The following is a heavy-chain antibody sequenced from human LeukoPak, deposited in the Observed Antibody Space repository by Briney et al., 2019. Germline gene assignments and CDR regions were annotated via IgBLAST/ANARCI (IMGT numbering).Heavy chain of an antibody. CDR1: GYTLTELS. J-gene: IGHJ5*02. V-gene: IGHV1-24*01. D-gene: IGHD3-10*02. Sequence: GASVKVSCKVSGYTLTELSMHWVRQAPGKGLEWMGGFDPEDGETTYAQKFQGRVTMTEDTSTDTAYMELSSLRSEDTAVYYCATALFGESLGWFDPWGQGTLVTVSS. CDR2: FDPEDGET. CDR3: ATALFGESLGWFDP.